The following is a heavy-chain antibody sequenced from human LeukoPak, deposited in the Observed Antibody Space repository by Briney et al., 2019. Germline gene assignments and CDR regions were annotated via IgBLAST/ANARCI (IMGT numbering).Heavy chain of an antibody. V-gene: IGHV4-34*01. J-gene: IGHJ4*02. CDR1: GGSFSGYY. D-gene: IGHD3-10*01. CDR3: ARVGTYYRSLDS. CDR2: INHSGST. Sequence: TSETLSLTCAVYGGSFSGYYWSWIRQPPGKGLEWIGEINHSGSTNYNPSLKSRVTISVDTSKNQFSLKLSSVTAADTAVYYCARVGTYYRSLDSWGQGTLVTVSS.